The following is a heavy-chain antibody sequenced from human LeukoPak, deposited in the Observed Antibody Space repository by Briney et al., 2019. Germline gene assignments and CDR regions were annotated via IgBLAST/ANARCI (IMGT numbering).Heavy chain of an antibody. CDR3: ARTVYYYDSSGLRWFDP. D-gene: IGHD3-22*01. Sequence: PSETLSLTCTVSGGSISSYYWSWIRQPPGKGLEWIGYIYYSGSTNYNPSLKSRVTISVDTSKNQFSLKLSSVTAADTAVYYCARTVYYYDSSGLRWFDPWGQGTLVTVSS. J-gene: IGHJ5*02. CDR2: IYYSGST. V-gene: IGHV4-59*08. CDR1: GGSISSYY.